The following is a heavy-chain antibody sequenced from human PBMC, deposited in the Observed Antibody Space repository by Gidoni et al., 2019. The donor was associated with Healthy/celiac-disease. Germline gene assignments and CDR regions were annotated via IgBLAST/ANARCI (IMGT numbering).Heavy chain of an antibody. CDR1: GGSISSSSYY. D-gene: IGHD1-26*01. CDR3: ARTRGGSGSEFDY. J-gene: IGHJ4*02. Sequence: QLQLQESGPGLVKPSETLSLTCTVSGGSISSSSYYWGWIRQPPGKGLEWIGSIYYSGSTYYNPSLKSRVTISVDTSKNQFSLKLSSVTAADTAVYYCARTRGGSGSEFDYWGQGTLVTVSS. V-gene: IGHV4-39*07. CDR2: IYYSGST.